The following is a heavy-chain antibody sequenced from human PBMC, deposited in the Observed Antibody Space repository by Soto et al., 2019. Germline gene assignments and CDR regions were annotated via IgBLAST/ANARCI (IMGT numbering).Heavy chain of an antibody. CDR2: ISAYNGNT. CDR1: GYTFTSYG. Sequence: XSVKVSCKASGYTFTSYGISLVRQSPGQGLEWMGWISAYNGNTNYAQKLQGRVTMTTDTSTSTAYMELRSLRSDDTAVYYCARDLMTTVSTDAFDIWGQGTMVTVSS. CDR3: ARDLMTTVSTDAFDI. D-gene: IGHD4-17*01. V-gene: IGHV1-18*01. J-gene: IGHJ3*02.